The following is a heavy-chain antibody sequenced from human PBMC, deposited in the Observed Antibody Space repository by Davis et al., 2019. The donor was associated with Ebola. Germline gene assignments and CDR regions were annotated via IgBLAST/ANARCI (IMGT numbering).Heavy chain of an antibody. V-gene: IGHV1-2*04. D-gene: IGHD3-16*01. CDR2: INPNSGGT. Sequence: AASVKVSCKASGYTFTGYYMHWVRQAPGQGLEWMGWINPNSGGTNYAQKFQGWVTMTRDTSISTAYMELSRLRSDDTAVYYCVRDRGLWPHPYYFDCWGQGTLVTVSS. CDR3: VRDRGLWPHPYYFDC. J-gene: IGHJ4*02. CDR1: GYTFTGYY.